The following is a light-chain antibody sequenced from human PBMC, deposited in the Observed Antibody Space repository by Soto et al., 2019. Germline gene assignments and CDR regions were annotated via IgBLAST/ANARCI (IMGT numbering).Light chain of an antibody. J-gene: IGLJ3*02. V-gene: IGLV2-14*01. CDR3: TLRTTFIMM. Sequence: QSALTQPASVSGSPGQSITISCTATSSDIDNFKLVSWYQHLPGKAPKLIIYDVSNRPSGVSLRFSGSTSGNTASLTISGLQAEDEGDYYCTLRTTFIMMFGGGTKLTVL. CDR1: SSDIDNFKL. CDR2: DVS.